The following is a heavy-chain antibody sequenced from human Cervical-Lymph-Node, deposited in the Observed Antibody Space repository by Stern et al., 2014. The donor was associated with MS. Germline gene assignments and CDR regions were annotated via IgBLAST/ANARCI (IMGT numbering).Heavy chain of an antibody. J-gene: IGHJ4*02. V-gene: IGHV3-9*01. D-gene: IGHD3-3*01. CDR1: GFTFDDYA. Sequence: VQLVESGGGLVQPGRSLRLSCAASGFTFDDYAMHWVRQAPGKGLEWVSGISWNSGSIGYADSVKGRFTISRDNAKNSLYLQMNSLRAEDTALYGWRNYFDYWGQGTLVTVSS. CDR2: ISWNSGSI. CDR3: RNYFDY.